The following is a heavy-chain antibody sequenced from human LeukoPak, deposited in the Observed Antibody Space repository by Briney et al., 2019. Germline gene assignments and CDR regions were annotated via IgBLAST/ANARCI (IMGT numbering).Heavy chain of an antibody. D-gene: IGHD1-14*01. CDR2: ISGSGGST. V-gene: IGHV3-23*01. J-gene: IGHJ4*02. Sequence: GRSLRLSCAASGFTFSSHGMHWVRQAPGKGLEWVSAISGSGGSTYYADSVKGRFTISRDNSKNTLYLQMNSLRAEDTAVYYCAKERGGTTPTFDYWGQGTLVTVSS. CDR3: AKERGGTTPTFDY. CDR1: GFTFSSHG.